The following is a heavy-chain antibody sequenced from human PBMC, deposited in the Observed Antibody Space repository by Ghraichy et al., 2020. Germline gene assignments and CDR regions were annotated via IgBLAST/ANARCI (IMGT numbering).Heavy chain of an antibody. CDR3: ARLVLRYFDWLPVCYFDY. Sequence: SETLSLTCAVYGGSFSGYYWSWIRQPPGKGLEWIGEINHSGSTNYNPSLKSRVTISVDTSKNQFSLKLSSVTAADTAVYYCARLVLRYFDWLPVCYFDYWGQGTLVTVSS. CDR2: INHSGST. D-gene: IGHD3-9*01. V-gene: IGHV4-34*01. CDR1: GGSFSGYY. J-gene: IGHJ4*02.